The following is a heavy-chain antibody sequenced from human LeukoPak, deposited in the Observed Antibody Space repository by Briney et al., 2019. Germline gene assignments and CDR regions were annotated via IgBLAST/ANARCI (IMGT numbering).Heavy chain of an antibody. CDR3: ARQGAYCGGDCYSDY. CDR2: ISGSGGST. D-gene: IGHD2-21*02. CDR1: GFTFSSYA. Sequence: PGGSLRLSCAASGFTFSSYAMSWVRQAPGKGLEWVSAISGSGGSTYYADSVKGRFTISRDNSKNTLYLQMNSLRAEDTAVYYCARQGAYCGGDCYSDYWGQGTLVTVSS. V-gene: IGHV3-23*01. J-gene: IGHJ4*02.